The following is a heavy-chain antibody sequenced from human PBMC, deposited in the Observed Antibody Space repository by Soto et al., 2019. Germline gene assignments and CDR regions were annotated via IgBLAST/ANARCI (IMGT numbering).Heavy chain of an antibody. D-gene: IGHD4-17*01. J-gene: IGHJ4*02. CDR2: IFHSGKT. CDR3: ASGIIEVHGDHFDF. V-gene: IGHV4-4*02. Sequence: QVQLQESGPGLVKPSGTLSLTCAVSGGSISSSNWWTWVRQPPGKGLEWIGEIFHSGKTNYNPSLKSRVTISVDKSKNQFSLKLTSVTAADTAVYYCASGIIEVHGDHFDFWGQGTRVTVSS. CDR1: GGSISSSNW.